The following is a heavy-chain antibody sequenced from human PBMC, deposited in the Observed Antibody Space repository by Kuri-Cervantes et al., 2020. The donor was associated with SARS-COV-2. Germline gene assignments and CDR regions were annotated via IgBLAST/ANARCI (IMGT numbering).Heavy chain of an antibody. Sequence: GGSLRLSCAASGFTFSSYGMHWVRQAPGKGLEWVAFIRYDGSNKYYADSVKGRFTISRDNAKNSLYLQMNSLRAEDTAVYYCARRIRIAARPHYMDVWGKGTTVTVSS. V-gene: IGHV3-30*02. CDR2: IRYDGSNK. CDR1: GFTFSSYG. J-gene: IGHJ6*03. CDR3: ARRIRIAARPHYMDV. D-gene: IGHD6-6*01.